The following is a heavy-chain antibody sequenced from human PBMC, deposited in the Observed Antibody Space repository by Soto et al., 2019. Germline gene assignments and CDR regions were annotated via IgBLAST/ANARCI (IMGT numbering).Heavy chain of an antibody. V-gene: IGHV4-34*02. J-gene: IGHJ4*02. CDR3: ARVQWFGMDGRY. CDR1: GGSFSGYY. Sequence: QVQLQQWGAGLLKPSETLSLTCAVYGGSFSGYYWSLISQPPGKGLEWIGEINHSGSTIYNPSLESRVTISVYTSKNQFSLKLSSVTAADTAVYYCARVQWFGMDGRYWGQGTLVTVSS. D-gene: IGHD3-10*01. CDR2: INHSGST.